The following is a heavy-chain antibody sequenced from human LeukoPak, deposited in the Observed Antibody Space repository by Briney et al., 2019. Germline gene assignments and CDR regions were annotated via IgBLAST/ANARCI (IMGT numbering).Heavy chain of an antibody. CDR2: IFASGST. V-gene: IGHV4-4*07. J-gene: IGHJ6*02. Sequence: PSETLSLTCTVSGGSISSYDWSWIRQPAGKGPEWIGRIFASGSTNYNPSLKSRVTMSVDTSKNQFSLKLTSVTAADTAVYYCTRYDVYYYGMDVWGQGTTVTVSS. D-gene: IGHD1-1*01. CDR1: GGSISSYD. CDR3: TRYDVYYYGMDV.